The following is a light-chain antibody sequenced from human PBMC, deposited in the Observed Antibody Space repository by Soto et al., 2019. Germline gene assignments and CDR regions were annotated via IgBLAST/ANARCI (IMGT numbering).Light chain of an antibody. V-gene: IGKV3-11*01. CDR3: QQRSSWPLT. CDR1: QSVGSD. CDR2: TAA. Sequence: EIVLTQSPATLSLSPGERATLSCRASQSVGSDLAWYQQKPGQAPRLLIYTAAYRPTGIPARFSGSGSGTDFTLIISSLVAEDFALYYCQQRSSWPLTFGPGTTVDIK. J-gene: IGKJ3*01.